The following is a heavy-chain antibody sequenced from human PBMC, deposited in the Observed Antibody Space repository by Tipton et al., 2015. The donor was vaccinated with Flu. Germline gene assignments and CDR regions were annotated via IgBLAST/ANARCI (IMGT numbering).Heavy chain of an antibody. CDR1: GYTFTGYY. CDR2: INPNSGGT. CDR3: ARDQMIVVVMAYYGMDV. V-gene: IGHV1-2*02. D-gene: IGHD3-22*01. J-gene: IGHJ6*02. Sequence: QSGAEVKKPGASVKVSCKASGYTFTGYYMHWVRQAPVQGLEWMGWINPNSGGTNYAQKCQGRVTMTRDTSISTAYMELSRLRSDDTAVYYCARDQMIVVVMAYYGMDVWGQGTTVTVSS.